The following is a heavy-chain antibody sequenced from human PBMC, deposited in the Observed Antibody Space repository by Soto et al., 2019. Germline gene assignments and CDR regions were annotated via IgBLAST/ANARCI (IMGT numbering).Heavy chain of an antibody. CDR2: IDWDEDK. J-gene: IGHJ4*02. V-gene: IGHV2-5*08. Sequence: SGPTLVNPTQTLTLTCTFSGFSLSTSGMCVSWIRQPPGKALEWLALIDWDEDKRYSPSLKDRLAISKDTSSNQVVLTITNMDPGDTATYFCAHAGDYDLLTFDHWGPGTLVTVSS. D-gene: IGHD4-17*01. CDR1: GFSLSTSGMC. CDR3: AHAGDYDLLTFDH.